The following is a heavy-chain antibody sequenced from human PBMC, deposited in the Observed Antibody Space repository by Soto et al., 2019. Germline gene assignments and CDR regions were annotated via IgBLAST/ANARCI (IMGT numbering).Heavy chain of an antibody. CDR1: GFTFSSYA. CDR2: ISGSGGST. Sequence: EVQLLESGGGLVQPGGSLRLSCAASGFTFSSYAMSWVRQAPGKGLEWVSAISGSGGSTYYADSVKGRFTLSRDNSKNTLYLQMNSLRAEDTAVYYCAKSKAWELEGFDYWGQGTLVTVSS. CDR3: AKSKAWELEGFDY. J-gene: IGHJ4*02. D-gene: IGHD1-26*01. V-gene: IGHV3-23*01.